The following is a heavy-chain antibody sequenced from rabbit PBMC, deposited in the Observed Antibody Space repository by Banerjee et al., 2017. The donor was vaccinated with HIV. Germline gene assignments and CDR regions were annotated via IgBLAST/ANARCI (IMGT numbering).Heavy chain of an antibody. J-gene: IGHJ4*01. CDR2: IGTGSDRT. CDR3: ARGGYGNYGYAL. CDR1: GFSFSSSYW. V-gene: IGHV1S40*01. Sequence: QSLEESGGDLVKPGASLTLTCTASGFSFSSSYWMCWVRQAPGKGLEWIACIGTGSDRTYYASWAKGRFTISKTSSTTVTLQMTSLTVADTATYFCARGGYGNYGYALWGPGTLVTVS. D-gene: IGHD6-1*01.